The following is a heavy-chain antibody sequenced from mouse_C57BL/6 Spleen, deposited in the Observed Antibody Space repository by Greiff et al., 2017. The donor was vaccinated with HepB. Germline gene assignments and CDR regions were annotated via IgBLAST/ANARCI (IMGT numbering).Heavy chain of an antibody. J-gene: IGHJ2*01. CDR1: GFTFSDYY. CDR3: ARDGGSRYYFDY. D-gene: IGHD1-1*01. CDR2: INYDGIST. V-gene: IGHV5-16*01. Sequence: EVKLMESEGGLVQPGSSMKLSCTASGFTFSDYYMAWVRQVPEKGLEWVANINYDGISTYYLDSLKSRFIISRDNAKNILYLQMSSLKSEDTATYYCARDGGSRYYFDYWGQGTTLTVSS.